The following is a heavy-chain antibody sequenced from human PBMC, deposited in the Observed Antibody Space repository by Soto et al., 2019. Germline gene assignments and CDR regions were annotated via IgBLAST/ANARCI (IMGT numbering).Heavy chain of an antibody. J-gene: IGHJ5*02. CDR3: ARDRGSEGAPVNWFDP. CDR1: PGSLRSYY. CDR2: IYYSGST. Sequence: SETLSLTCTVSPGSLRSYYWSWIRQPPGKGLEWIGYIYYSGSTNYNPSLKSRVTISVDTSKNQFSLKLSSVTAADTAVYYCARDRGSEGAPVNWFDPWGQGNLVTVSS. V-gene: IGHV4-59*01. D-gene: IGHD3-16*01.